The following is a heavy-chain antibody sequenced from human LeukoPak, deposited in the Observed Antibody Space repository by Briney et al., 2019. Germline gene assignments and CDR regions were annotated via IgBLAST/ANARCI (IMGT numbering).Heavy chain of an antibody. V-gene: IGHV1-18*01. Sequence: GASVKVPCKASGYTFTSYGISWVRQAPGQGLEWMGWISAYNGNTNYAQKLQGRVTMTTDTSTSTAYMELRSLRSDDTAVYYCASRSYYADAFDIWGQGTMVTVSS. CDR1: GYTFTSYG. CDR2: ISAYNGNT. D-gene: IGHD3-10*01. J-gene: IGHJ3*02. CDR3: ASRSYYADAFDI.